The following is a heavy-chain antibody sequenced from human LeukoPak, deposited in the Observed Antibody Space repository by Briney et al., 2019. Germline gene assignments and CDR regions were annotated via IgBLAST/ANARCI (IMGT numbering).Heavy chain of an antibody. CDR2: IIPIFGTA. J-gene: IGHJ4*02. CDR1: GGTFSSYA. CDR3: ARAPQGIAAAYFFDY. D-gene: IGHD6-13*01. Sequence: SVKLSCKASGGTFSSYAISWVRQAPGQGLEWMGGIIPIFGTANYAQKFQGRVTITADESTSTAYMELSSLRSEDTAVYYCARAPQGIAAAYFFDYWGQGTLVTVSS. V-gene: IGHV1-69*13.